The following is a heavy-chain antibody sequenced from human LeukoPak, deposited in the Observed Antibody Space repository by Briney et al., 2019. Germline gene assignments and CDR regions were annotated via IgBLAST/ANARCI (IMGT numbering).Heavy chain of an antibody. CDR2: MSNDGSLR. D-gene: IGHD6-13*01. CDR3: ATSRAIAAPRPFDY. J-gene: IGHJ4*02. Sequence: GGSLRLSCAASGFTFSSYGMHWIRQAPGKGLEWVAVMSNDGSLRYHADSVKGRFTISRDNSKNTLYLQMNSLRSDDTAVYYCATSRAIAAPRPFDYWGLGTLVTVSS. V-gene: IGHV3-30*03. CDR1: GFTFSSYG.